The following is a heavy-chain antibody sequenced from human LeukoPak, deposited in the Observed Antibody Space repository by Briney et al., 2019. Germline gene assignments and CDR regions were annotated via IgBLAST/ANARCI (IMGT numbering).Heavy chain of an antibody. D-gene: IGHD6-19*01. J-gene: IGHJ4*02. CDR3: ARVLLSVEQWLVPVYFDY. V-gene: IGHV3-9*01. Sequence: GGSLRLSCAASGFTFDDYAMHWVRQAPGKGLEWVSGISWNSGSIGYADSVKGRFTISRDNAKNSLYLQMNSLRAEDTAVYYCARVLLSVEQWLVPVYFDYWGQGTLVTVSS. CDR1: GFTFDDYA. CDR2: ISWNSGSI.